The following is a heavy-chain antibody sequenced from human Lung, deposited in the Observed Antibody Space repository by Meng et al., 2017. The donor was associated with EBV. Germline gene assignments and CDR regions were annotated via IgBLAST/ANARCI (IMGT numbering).Heavy chain of an antibody. V-gene: IGHV4-34*01. CDR1: GGSFSGYY. J-gene: IGHJ4*02. D-gene: IGHD6-19*01. Sequence: VQPRQGGAGLFKPSEPLSLTCAVYGGSFSGYYWSWIRQPPGKGLEWIGEINHSGSTNYNPSLKSRVTISVDTSKNQFSLKLSSVTAADTAVYYCARESFNSGWYSDYWGQGTLVTVSS. CDR2: INHSGST. CDR3: ARESFNSGWYSDY.